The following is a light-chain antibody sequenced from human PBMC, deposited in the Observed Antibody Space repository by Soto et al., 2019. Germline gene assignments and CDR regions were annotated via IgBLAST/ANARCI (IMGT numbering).Light chain of an antibody. V-gene: IGKV1-8*01. CDR2: AAS. J-gene: IGKJ1*01. CDR1: QGISSY. CDR3: QQYYSYPRT. Sequence: AIRMTQSPSSLSASTGDRVTITCRASQGISSYLAWYQQKPGKAPKLLIYAASTLQSGVPSGFSGSGSGTDFTLTISCLQSEDFETYYCQQYYSYPRTLAQGTKVDIK.